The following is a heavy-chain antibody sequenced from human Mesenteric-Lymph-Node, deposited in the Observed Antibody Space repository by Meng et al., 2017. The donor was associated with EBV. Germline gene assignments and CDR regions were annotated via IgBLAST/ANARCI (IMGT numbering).Heavy chain of an antibody. D-gene: IGHD6-19*01. CDR1: EFTFSDYT. CDR3: VKDLAVAGT. V-gene: IGHV3-23*01. J-gene: IGHJ5*02. CDR2: VSGSGGST. Sequence: EVELWGSGGGLVQRGWSLRLSCAASEFTFSDYTMYWVRQAPGKGLEWVSHVSGSGGSTYYADSVKGRFTIYRDNSKNTLYLQMNSLGVGDTAVYYCVKDLAVAGTWGQGTLVTVSS.